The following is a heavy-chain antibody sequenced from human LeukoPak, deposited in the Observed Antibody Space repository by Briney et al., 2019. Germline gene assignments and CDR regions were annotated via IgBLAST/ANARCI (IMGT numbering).Heavy chain of an antibody. CDR2: IYYSGST. V-gene: IGHV4-61*01. D-gene: IGHD4-17*01. CDR1: GGSVSSGSYF. Sequence: PSETLSLTCTVSGGSVSSGSYFWSWIRQPPGKGLEWIGYIYYSGSTNYNPSLKSRVTISVDTSKNQFSLKLSSVTAADTAVYYCARDSSAYGDYVPNYYYYGMDVWGQGTTVTVSS. CDR3: ARDSSAYGDYVPNYYYYGMDV. J-gene: IGHJ6*02.